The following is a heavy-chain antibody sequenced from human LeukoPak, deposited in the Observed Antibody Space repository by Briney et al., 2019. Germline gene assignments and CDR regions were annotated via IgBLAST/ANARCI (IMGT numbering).Heavy chain of an antibody. D-gene: IGHD6-19*01. J-gene: IGHJ4*02. CDR3: ARVHAGYSSGWYATNFDY. CDR2: INHSGST. Sequence: SETLSLTCAVYGGSFSGYYWSWIRQPPGKGLEWIGEINHSGSTNYNPSLKSRVTISVDTSKNQFSLKLSSVTAADTAVYYCARVHAGYSSGWYATNFDYWGQGTLATVSS. CDR1: GGSFSGYY. V-gene: IGHV4-34*01.